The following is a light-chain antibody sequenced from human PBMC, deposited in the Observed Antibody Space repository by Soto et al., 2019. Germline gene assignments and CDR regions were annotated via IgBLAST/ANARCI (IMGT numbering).Light chain of an antibody. CDR2: WAS. Sequence: DIVMAQSPDSLAVSLGERATLDCKSSQTVLNSSNNKTYLAWYRQRPGQPPTLLINWASTRQSGVPARFRGSGSGTEFTLTITDLQAEDLAVYYCQQFHTIPWTVGQGTKVDSK. CDR1: QTVLNSSNNKTY. CDR3: QQFHTIPWT. J-gene: IGKJ1*01. V-gene: IGKV4-1*01.